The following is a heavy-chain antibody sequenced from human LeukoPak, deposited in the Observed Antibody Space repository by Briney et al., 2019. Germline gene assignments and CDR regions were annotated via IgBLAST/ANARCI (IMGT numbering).Heavy chain of an antibody. CDR2: ITGRGGST. V-gene: IGHV3-23*01. CDR3: AKDPSRYGDYTEYFQH. CDR1: GFTFSSFA. D-gene: IGHD4-17*01. J-gene: IGHJ1*01. Sequence: GGSLRLSCAASGFTFSSFAMSWVRQAPGKGLECVSGITGRGGSTYYADSVKGRFTISRDNSKNTLYLQMNSLRAEDTAVDYCAKDPSRYGDYTEYFQHWGQGTLVTVSS.